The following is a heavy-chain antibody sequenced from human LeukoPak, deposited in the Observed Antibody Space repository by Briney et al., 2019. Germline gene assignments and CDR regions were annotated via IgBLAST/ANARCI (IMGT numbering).Heavy chain of an antibody. J-gene: IGHJ4*02. V-gene: IGHV3-30*03. CDR2: ISYDGSNK. CDR3: AGGSLTTVTTGELDY. CDR1: GFTFSSYG. D-gene: IGHD4-17*01. Sequence: PGRSLRLSCAASGFTFSSYGMHWVRQAPGKGLEWVAVISYDGSNKYYADSVKGRFTISRDNSKDTLYLQMNSLRAEDTAVYYCAGGSLTTVTTGELDYWGQGTLVTVSS.